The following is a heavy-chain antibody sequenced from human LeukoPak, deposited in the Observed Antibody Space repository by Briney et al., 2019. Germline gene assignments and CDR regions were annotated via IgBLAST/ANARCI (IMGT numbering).Heavy chain of an antibody. J-gene: IGHJ5*02. D-gene: IGHD3-10*01. CDR2: IYYSGST. CDR1: DGSISSFY. CDR3: ARQGTLLWFGELLESWFDP. V-gene: IGHV4-39*01. Sequence: SETLSLTCTVSDGSISSFYWGWIRQPPGKGLEWIGSIYYSGSTYYNPSLKSRVTISVDTSKNQFSLKLSSVTAADTAVYYCARQGTLLWFGELLESWFDPWGQGTLVTVSS.